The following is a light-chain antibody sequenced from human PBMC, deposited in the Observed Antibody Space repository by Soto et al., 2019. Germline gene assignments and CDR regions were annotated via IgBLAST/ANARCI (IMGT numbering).Light chain of an antibody. J-gene: IGLJ2*01. Sequence: QSFLTQPPSASGAPGQRVTISCSGGRSNIGGYNYVYWFQQYPGTAPKVLVFGTNLRPSGVPDRFSASKSGTSGSLTISGLRFEDEADYYCAAWDDSLRVVLFGGGTQLP. V-gene: IGLV1-47*02. CDR3: AAWDDSLRVVL. CDR2: GTN. CDR1: RSNIGGYNY.